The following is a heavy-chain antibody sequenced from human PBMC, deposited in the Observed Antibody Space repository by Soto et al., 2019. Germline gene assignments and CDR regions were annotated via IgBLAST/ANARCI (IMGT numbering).Heavy chain of an antibody. CDR1: GFSLSTSGMC. Sequence: SGPTLVNPTQALTLTCTFSGFSLSTSGMCVSWIRQPPGKALEWLARIDWDDDKYYSTSLKTRLTISKDTSKNQVVLTMTNMDPVDTATYYCARNYDYVWGRPDPPNYYYGMDVWGQGTTVTVSS. J-gene: IGHJ6*02. CDR2: IDWDDDK. CDR3: ARNYDYVWGRPDPPNYYYGMDV. V-gene: IGHV2-70*11. D-gene: IGHD3-16*01.